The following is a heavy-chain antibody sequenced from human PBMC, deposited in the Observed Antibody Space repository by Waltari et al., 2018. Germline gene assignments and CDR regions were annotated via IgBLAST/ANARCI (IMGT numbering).Heavy chain of an antibody. V-gene: IGHV1-2*02. CDR3: ARETYYGSGSQYFLDS. D-gene: IGHD3-10*01. CDR1: GYTFIGYY. CDR2: INPNRGGT. J-gene: IGHJ4*02. Sequence: QVQLVQSGAEVKKPGASVKVSCKASGYTFIGYYIHWVRQAPGQGLAWMGWINPNRGGTNDAQNVQGRVTMTRDTSISTAYMELSGLRSDDTAVYFCARETYYGSGSQYFLDSWGQGTLVTVSS.